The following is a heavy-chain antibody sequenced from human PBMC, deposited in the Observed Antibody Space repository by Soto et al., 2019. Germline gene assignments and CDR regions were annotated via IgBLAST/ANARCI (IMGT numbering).Heavy chain of an antibody. CDR3: AARHFWSRPWTDRRLDY. Sequence: PSETLSLTCVVSGDSINSSHWWNWVRQPPEKGLEWTGQISHSGNTSYNPSLTSRVTISVDKSKSHFSLKLTSVTAADTAVYYCAARHFWSRPWTDRRLDYWGQGTLVTVSS. J-gene: IGHJ4*02. V-gene: IGHV4-4*02. CDR2: ISHSGNT. CDR1: GDSINSSHW. D-gene: IGHD3-3*02.